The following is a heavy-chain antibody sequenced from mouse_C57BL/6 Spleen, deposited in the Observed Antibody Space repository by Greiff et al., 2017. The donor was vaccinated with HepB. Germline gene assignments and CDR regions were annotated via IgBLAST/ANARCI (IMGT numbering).Heavy chain of an antibody. Sequence: VKLQQPGAELVKPGASVKMSCKASGYTFTSYWITWVKQRPGQGLEWIGDIYPGSGSTNYNEKFKSKATLTVDTSSSTAYMQLSSLTSEDSAVYYCARDGYYAGAMDYWGQGTSVTVSS. V-gene: IGHV1-55*01. D-gene: IGHD2-3*01. CDR3: ARDGYYAGAMDY. CDR1: GYTFTSYW. J-gene: IGHJ4*01. CDR2: IYPGSGST.